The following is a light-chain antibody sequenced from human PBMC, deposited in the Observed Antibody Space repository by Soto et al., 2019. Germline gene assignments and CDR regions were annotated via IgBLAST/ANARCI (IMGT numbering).Light chain of an antibody. CDR2: GAS. Sequence: EIVLTQSPGTLSLSPGERATLSCRASQSVSSSYLAWYQQNPGQAPRLLIYGASSRATGIPDRFSGSGSGTDFTLTISRLEPEDFAVYYCQQYGSSPPATFGPGTKVESN. V-gene: IGKV3-20*01. CDR1: QSVSSSY. J-gene: IGKJ3*01. CDR3: QQYGSSPPAT.